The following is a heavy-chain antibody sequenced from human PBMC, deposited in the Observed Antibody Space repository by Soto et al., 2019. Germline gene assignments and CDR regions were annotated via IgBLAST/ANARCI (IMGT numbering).Heavy chain of an antibody. V-gene: IGHV3-30-3*01. D-gene: IGHD6-13*01. CDR3: ARGPSSVDYYYYGMDV. CDR2: ISYDGSNK. Sequence: GRSLRLSCAVFGFTFSSYAMHRVRQAPGKGLEWVAVISYDGSNKYYADSVKGRFTISRDNSKNTLYLQMNSLRAEDTAVYYCARGPSSVDYYYYGMDVWGQGTTVTVSS. J-gene: IGHJ6*02. CDR1: GFTFSSYA.